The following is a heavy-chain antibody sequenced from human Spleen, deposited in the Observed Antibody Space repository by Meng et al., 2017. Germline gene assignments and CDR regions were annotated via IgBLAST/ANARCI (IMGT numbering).Heavy chain of an antibody. J-gene: IGHJ4*02. Sequence: GGSLRLSCKGSGYSFTSSWIGWVRQMPGKGLEWMGIIYPGDSDTRYSPSFQGQVTISADKSISTAYLQWSSLKASDSAFYYCAVTSRGFDFWGQGTLVTVSS. V-gene: IGHV5-51*01. CDR2: IYPGDSDT. CDR3: AVTSRGFDF. CDR1: GYSFTSSW. D-gene: IGHD4-11*01.